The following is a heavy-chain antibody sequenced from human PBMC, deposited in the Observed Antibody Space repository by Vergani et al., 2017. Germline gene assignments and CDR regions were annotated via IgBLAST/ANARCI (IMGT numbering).Heavy chain of an antibody. CDR2: IITIFGTA. CDR1: GGTFSSSA. D-gene: IGHD2-2*01. CDR3: ARDLRMDCYCSSTSCYGPYNWFDP. V-gene: IGHV1-69*01. J-gene: IGHJ5*02. Sequence: QVQLVQSGAEVKRPGSSVKVSCKASGGTFSSSAISWVRQAPGQGLEWMGGIITIFGTANYAQKFQGRVTITADESTSTAYMELISLRSEDTAVYYCARDLRMDCYCSSTSCYGPYNWFDPWGQGTLVTVSS.